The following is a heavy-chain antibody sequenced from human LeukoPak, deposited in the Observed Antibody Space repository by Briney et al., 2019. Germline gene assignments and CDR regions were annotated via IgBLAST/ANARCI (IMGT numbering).Heavy chain of an antibody. V-gene: IGHV3-21*01. CDR3: AREIHLDY. J-gene: IGHJ4*02. CDR2: IGAGGTFT. CDR1: GFTFSSYA. Sequence: GGSLRLSCTASGFTFSSYAMNWVRQAPGKGLEWVSGIGAGGTFTYYADSVKGRFTISRDNAKNSLYLQMNSLRAEDTAVYYCAREIHLDYWGQGTLVTVSS.